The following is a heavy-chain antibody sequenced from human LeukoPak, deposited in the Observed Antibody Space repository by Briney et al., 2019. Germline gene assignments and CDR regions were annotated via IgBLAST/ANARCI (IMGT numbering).Heavy chain of an antibody. V-gene: IGHV3-74*01. J-gene: IGHJ4*02. CDR2: IKGDEMTT. CDR3: ARGGLFAYYFDY. Sequence: GGSLRLSCAASGFTFTTYWMHWVRQAPGKGLEWVSRIKGDEMTTNYANSVEGRFTISRDNAKNTVYLEINSLRAEDTAVYYCARGGLFAYYFDYWGQGTLVTVSS. D-gene: IGHD3-10*02. CDR1: GFTFTTYW.